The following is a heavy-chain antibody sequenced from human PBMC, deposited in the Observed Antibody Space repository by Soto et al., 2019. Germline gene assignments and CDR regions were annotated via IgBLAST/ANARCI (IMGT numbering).Heavy chain of an antibody. D-gene: IGHD6-19*01. CDR2: ISGSGGST. J-gene: IGHJ6*02. CDR1: GFTFSSYA. V-gene: IGHV3-23*01. Sequence: PGGSLRLSCAASGFTFSSYAMSWVRQAPGKGLEWVSAISGSGGSTYYADSVKGRFTISRDNSKNTLYLQMNSLRAEDTAVYYCAKGAGSGWVVYYYYGMDVWGQGTTVTVSS. CDR3: AKGAGSGWVVYYYYGMDV.